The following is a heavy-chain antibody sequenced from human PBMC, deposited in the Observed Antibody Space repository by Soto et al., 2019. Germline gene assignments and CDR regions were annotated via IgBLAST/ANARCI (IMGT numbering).Heavy chain of an antibody. D-gene: IGHD3-9*01. CDR2: ISGSGGST. V-gene: IGHV3-23*01. J-gene: IGHJ4*02. Sequence: GGSLRLSCAASGFTFSSYAMSWVRQAPGKGLEWVSAISGSGGSTYYADSVKGRFTISRDNSKNTLYLQMNSLRAEDTAVYYCAKDDWGEGLTGCTFDYWGQGTLVTVSS. CDR3: AKDDWGEGLTGCTFDY. CDR1: GFTFSSYA.